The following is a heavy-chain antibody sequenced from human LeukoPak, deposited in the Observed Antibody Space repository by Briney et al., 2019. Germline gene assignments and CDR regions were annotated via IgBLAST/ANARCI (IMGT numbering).Heavy chain of an antibody. J-gene: IGHJ6*01. Sequence: GGSLRLSCAASGLRFSGQYMIWIRQAPGKGLEWVAFISGSGTDTFYADSVKGRFLISKDNTRDSLSLQMNSLSAEDTAMYYCATLHFYAMGVWGQGTTVTVSS. CDR3: ATLHFYAMGV. CDR2: ISGSGTDT. CDR1: GLRFSGQY. V-gene: IGHV3-11*01.